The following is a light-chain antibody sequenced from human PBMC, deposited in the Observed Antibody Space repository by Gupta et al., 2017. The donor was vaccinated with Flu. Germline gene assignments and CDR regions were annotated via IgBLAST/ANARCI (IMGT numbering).Light chain of an antibody. J-gene: IGKJ4*01. CDR2: WAS. Sequence: DIVITQSPDSLAMSLGERATINCKSSQSILYSSNNRNYLAWYQQKPGQPPKLLIYWASSRESGVPDRFSGSGSETDFTLTISSLQAEDVAVYYCHQYATTPLTFGGGTKVEIK. CDR3: HQYATTPLT. V-gene: IGKV4-1*01. CDR1: QSILYSSNNRNY.